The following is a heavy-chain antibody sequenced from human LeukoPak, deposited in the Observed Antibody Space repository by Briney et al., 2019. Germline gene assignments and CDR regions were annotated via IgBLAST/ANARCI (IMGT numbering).Heavy chain of an antibody. D-gene: IGHD6-13*01. V-gene: IGHV4-59*11. CDR1: GGSISSHY. J-gene: IGHJ6*03. Sequence: SETLSLTCTVSGGSISSHYWSWIRQPPGKGLEWIGYIYYSGSTNYNPSLKSRVTISVDTSKNQFSLKLRSVTAADTAVYYCARVVAAGTSNYYYYYMDVWAKGPRSPSP. CDR2: IYYSGST. CDR3: ARVVAAGTSNYYYYYMDV.